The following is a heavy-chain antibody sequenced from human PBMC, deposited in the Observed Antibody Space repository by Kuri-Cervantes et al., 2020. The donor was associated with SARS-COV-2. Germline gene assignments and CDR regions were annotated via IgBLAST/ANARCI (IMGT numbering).Heavy chain of an antibody. CDR2: ITSDGRST. CDR1: GFAFSNYW. J-gene: IGHJ5*02. V-gene: IGHV3-74*01. D-gene: IGHD6-13*01. Sequence: GGSLRLSCAVSGFAFSNYWMHWVRQPPGKGLVWVSRITSDGRSTTYADSVKGRFTISRDNSKNTLYLQMNSLRAEDTAVYYCAIIAAAWRWFDPWGQGTLVTVSS. CDR3: AIIAAAWRWFDP.